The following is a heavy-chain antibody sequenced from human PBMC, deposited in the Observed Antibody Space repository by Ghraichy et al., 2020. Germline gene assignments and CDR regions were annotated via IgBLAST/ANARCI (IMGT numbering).Heavy chain of an antibody. CDR1: GDSVSSNRAA. Sequence: SQTLSLTCAIPGDSVSSNRAAWNWIRQSPSRGLEWLVRTHYKSKWYNEYSASVTGRININPDTSKNQFSLQLNSVTTEDTAVYYCAREFYYTMTTFLSVGCFDCWRQGVLATFSA. CDR3: AREFYYTMTTFLSVGCFDC. CDR2: THYKSKWYN. V-gene: IGHV6-1*01. J-gene: IGHJ4*02. D-gene: IGHD4-17*01.